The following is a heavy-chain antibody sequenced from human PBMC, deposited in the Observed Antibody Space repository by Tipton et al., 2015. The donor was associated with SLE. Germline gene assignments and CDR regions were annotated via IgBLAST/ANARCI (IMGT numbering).Heavy chain of an antibody. D-gene: IGHD6-6*01. Sequence: GLVKPSDTLSLTCTVSGGSITSHSWSWIRQPPGKGLEWIGYIFYGGHTDYNPSLESRVSISMNTSQNQFSLRLTSVTAADTAVYFCARWYSRSSYFFDFWGQGMLVTVSS. J-gene: IGHJ4*02. CDR2: IFYGGHT. CDR1: GGSITSHS. V-gene: IGHV4-59*07. CDR3: ARWYSRSSYFFDF.